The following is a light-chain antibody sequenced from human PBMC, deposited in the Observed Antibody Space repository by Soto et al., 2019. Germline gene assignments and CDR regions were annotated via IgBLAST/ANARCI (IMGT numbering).Light chain of an antibody. Sequence: DIVMTQSPLSLPVTPGEPASISCRSSQSLLHSNGYNYLDWYLQKPGQSPQLLIYLGSNRASGGPDRFSGSGSGTDFTLKISRVEAEDVGVYYCMQALQTPFPYSFGQGTKLEIK. CDR1: QSLLHSNGYNY. CDR2: LGS. J-gene: IGKJ2*01. V-gene: IGKV2-28*01. CDR3: MQALQTPFPYS.